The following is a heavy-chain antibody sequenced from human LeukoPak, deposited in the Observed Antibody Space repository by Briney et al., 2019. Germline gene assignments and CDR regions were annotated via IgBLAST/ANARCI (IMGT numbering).Heavy chain of an antibody. CDR2: IDPNSGGT. Sequence: ASVKVSCKACGYTFTAHYIQWVQQAPGQGLEWMGWIDPNSGGTNYAQKSLGSVTMTGDTSINTAFMELSRLRSEDTAIYYCARGRATTMVRGVMTNYVAVWGRGSLVTVSS. CDR1: GYTFTAHY. D-gene: IGHD3-10*01. V-gene: IGHV1-2*02. CDR3: ARGRATTMVRGVMTNYVAV. J-gene: IGHJ2*01.